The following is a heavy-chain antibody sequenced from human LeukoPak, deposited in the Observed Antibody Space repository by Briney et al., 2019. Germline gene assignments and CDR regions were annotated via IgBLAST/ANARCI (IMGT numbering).Heavy chain of an antibody. CDR1: GDSVSSNSAT. CDR3: ARECEGCGWPFDY. Sequence: SQTLSLTCALSGDSVSSNSATWNWIRQSPSRGLEWLGRTYYRSKWYNDYAVSVRSRITINPDTSKNQSSLQLKSVTPDDTAVYYCARECEGCGWPFDYWGQGTLVTVSS. J-gene: IGHJ4*02. V-gene: IGHV6-1*01. CDR2: TYYRSKWYN. D-gene: IGHD6-19*01.